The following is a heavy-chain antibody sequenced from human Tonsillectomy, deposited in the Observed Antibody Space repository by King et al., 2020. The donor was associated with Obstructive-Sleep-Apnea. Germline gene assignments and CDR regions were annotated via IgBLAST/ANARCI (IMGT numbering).Heavy chain of an antibody. J-gene: IGHJ6*02. D-gene: IGHD3-16*01. CDR3: TTVTEMDV. CDR2: IKRKIDGGTT. CDR1: GFPFSNAV. Sequence: VKLGDCGGGLVKPGGSLRLSCGASGFPFSNAVGSWVRHAPGKGLEWVGRIKRKIDGGTTDYAAPVKGRFNISRHDSKNTLYLQVNSLKTEDTAVYYCTTVTEMDVWGQGTTVTVSS. V-gene: IGHV3-15*01.